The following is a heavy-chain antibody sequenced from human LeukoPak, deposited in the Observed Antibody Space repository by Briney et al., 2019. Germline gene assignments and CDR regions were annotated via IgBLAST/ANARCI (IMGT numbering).Heavy chain of an antibody. Sequence: PGGSLRLSCAASGFTFSSYWMSWVRQAPGKGLEWVSNIKQDGSEKYYVDSVKGRFTISRDNAKNSLYLQMNSLRAEDTAVYYCASDRKRSSGWYYFDYWGQGTLVTVSS. V-gene: IGHV3-7*01. D-gene: IGHD6-19*01. CDR1: GFTFSSYW. J-gene: IGHJ4*02. CDR2: IKQDGSEK. CDR3: ASDRKRSSGWYYFDY.